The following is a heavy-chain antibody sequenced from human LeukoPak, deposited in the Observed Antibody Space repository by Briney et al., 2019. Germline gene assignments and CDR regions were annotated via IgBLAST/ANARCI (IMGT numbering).Heavy chain of an antibody. Sequence: EASVKVSCKASGGVFTTYAISWVRQAPGQGLEWMGGIIPFLGTTNYAQKFQGRVTITADEPSRTAYMELTYLRSDDTAVYYCARYDYPENWFDPWGQGTLVTVSS. CDR2: IIPFLGTT. D-gene: IGHD4-11*01. J-gene: IGHJ5*02. CDR1: GGVFTTYA. CDR3: ARYDYPENWFDP. V-gene: IGHV1-69*13.